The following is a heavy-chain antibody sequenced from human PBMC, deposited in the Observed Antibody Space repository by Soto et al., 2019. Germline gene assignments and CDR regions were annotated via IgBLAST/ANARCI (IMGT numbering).Heavy chain of an antibody. V-gene: IGHV3-11*01. CDR3: ARDFSLRYFDWSGDSYGMDV. CDR2: ISKDSGRAT. J-gene: IGHJ6*02. CDR1: GFIFRDWF. D-gene: IGHD3-9*01. Sequence: LRLSCAASGFIFRDWFMSWIRQAPGKGLEWISYISKDSGRATRYADSVKGRFTISRDNAKNSLFLQMNNLTVEDTAVYYCARDFSLRYFDWSGDSYGMDVWGQGTTVTVSS.